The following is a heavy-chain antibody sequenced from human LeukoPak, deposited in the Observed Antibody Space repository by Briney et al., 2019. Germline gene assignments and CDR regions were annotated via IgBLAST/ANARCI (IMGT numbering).Heavy chain of an antibody. J-gene: IGHJ2*01. CDR2: ISSSSSTI. Sequence: GGSLRLSCAASGFTFSSYSMNWVRQAPGKGLEWVSYISSSSSTIYYADSVKGRFTISRDNSKNTLYLQMNSLRAEDTAVYYCARGNRTYFDLWGRGTLVTVSS. D-gene: IGHD3-16*02. V-gene: IGHV3-48*01. CDR3: ARGNRTYFDL. CDR1: GFTFSSYS.